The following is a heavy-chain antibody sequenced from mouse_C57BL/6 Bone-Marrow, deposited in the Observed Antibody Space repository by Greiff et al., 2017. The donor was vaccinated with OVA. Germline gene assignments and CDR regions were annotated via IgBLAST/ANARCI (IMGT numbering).Heavy chain of an antibody. CDR2: IYPSDSET. CDR1: GYTFTSYW. V-gene: IGHV1-61*01. D-gene: IGHD2-5*01. Sequence: QVQLQQSGAELVRPGSSVKLSCKASGYTFTSYWMDWVKQRPGQGLEWIGNIYPSDSETHYNQNFKDQATLTVDKSYSTAYMQLSILTSEDSAVYYCARSPYSNLYYAMDYWGQGTSVTVSS. J-gene: IGHJ4*01. CDR3: ARSPYSNLYYAMDY.